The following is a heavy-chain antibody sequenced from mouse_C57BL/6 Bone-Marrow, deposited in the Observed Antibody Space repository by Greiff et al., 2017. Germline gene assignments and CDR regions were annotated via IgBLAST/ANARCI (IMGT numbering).Heavy chain of an antibody. J-gene: IGHJ3*01. CDR1: GYSITSGYY. CDR3: ARGVWEAWFAY. V-gene: IGHV3-6*01. Sequence: VQLKESGPGLVKPSQSLSLTCSVTGYSITSGYYWNWIRQFPGNKLEWMGYISYDGSNNYNPSLKKRISITRDTSKNQFFLKLNSVTTEDTATYYCARGVWEAWFAYWGQGTLVTVSA. D-gene: IGHD4-1*01. CDR2: ISYDGSN.